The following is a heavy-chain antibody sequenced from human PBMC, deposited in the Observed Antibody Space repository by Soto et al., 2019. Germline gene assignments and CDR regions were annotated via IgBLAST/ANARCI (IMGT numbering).Heavy chain of an antibody. Sequence: QVQLVQSGAEVKKPGASVKVSCKASGYTFTSYGISWVRQAPGQGLEWMGWISAYNGKTNFAQNLQCSLTMPTYTSTSTAYMELRSLVSDYTAMYYCPRSAPPVDYWGQGTLATGSS. CDR3: PRSAPPVDY. V-gene: IGHV1-18*01. CDR2: ISAYNGKT. CDR1: GYTFTSYG. J-gene: IGHJ4*02.